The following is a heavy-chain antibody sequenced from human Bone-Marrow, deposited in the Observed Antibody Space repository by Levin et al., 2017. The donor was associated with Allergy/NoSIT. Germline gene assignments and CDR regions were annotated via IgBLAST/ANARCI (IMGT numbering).Heavy chain of an antibody. CDR1: GFTFSNYA. CDR2: ISGRGDAT. V-gene: IGHV3-23*01. CDR3: ARPEYNGWSY. D-gene: IGHD6-6*01. Sequence: GGSLRLSCAASGFTFSNYALTWVRQAPGKGLEWVSSISGRGDATYYADSVKGRFTISRDSSKNTLYLQMNNLRVQDTAVVYCARPEYNGWSYWGQGTLVTVSS. J-gene: IGHJ4*02.